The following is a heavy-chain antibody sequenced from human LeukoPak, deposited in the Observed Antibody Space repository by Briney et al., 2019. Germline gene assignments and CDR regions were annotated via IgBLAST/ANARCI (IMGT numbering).Heavy chain of an antibody. CDR3: ARDGPHRYSSGWYRVGAFDI. V-gene: IGHV1-8*01. J-gene: IGHJ3*02. D-gene: IGHD6-19*01. CDR1: GYTFSSYD. CDR2: MNPHSGNT. Sequence: GASVKVSCKASGYTFSSYDINWVRQATGQGLEWMGWMNPHSGNTGYAQKFQGRVTMTRNTSISTAYMELSSLRSEDTAVYYCARDGPHRYSSGWYRVGAFDIWGQGTLVTVSS.